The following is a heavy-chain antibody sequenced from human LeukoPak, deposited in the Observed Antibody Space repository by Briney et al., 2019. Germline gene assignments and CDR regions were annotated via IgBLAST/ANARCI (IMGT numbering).Heavy chain of an antibody. J-gene: IGHJ6*03. Sequence: GGSLRLSCAASGFIFSSYAMSWVRQAPGKGLEWVTGISGSGGSTYYADSVKGRFTVSRDNSKNTLYLQMNSLRAEDTALYHCARVITFGGVIVTSYYYYYYMDVWGKGTTVTISS. CDR3: ARVITFGGVIVTSYYYYYYMDV. CDR2: ISGSGGST. CDR1: GFIFSSYA. V-gene: IGHV3-23*01. D-gene: IGHD3-16*02.